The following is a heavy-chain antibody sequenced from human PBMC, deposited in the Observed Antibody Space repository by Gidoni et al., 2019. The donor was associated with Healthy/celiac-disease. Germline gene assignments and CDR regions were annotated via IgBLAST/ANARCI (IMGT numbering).Heavy chain of an antibody. Sequence: QVPLQPWGAGLLTPSETLSLTCAVYGGSFIGSYWSWIRQPPGKGLEWIGELNPSGSTNYNPSLKSRVTISVDTSKNQFSLKLSSVTAADTAVYYCARFKRRYEFWSGYSYFDYWGQGTLVTVSS. CDR3: ARFKRRYEFWSGYSYFDY. CDR2: LNPSGST. V-gene: IGHV4-34*01. CDR1: GGSFIGSY. J-gene: IGHJ4*02. D-gene: IGHD3-3*01.